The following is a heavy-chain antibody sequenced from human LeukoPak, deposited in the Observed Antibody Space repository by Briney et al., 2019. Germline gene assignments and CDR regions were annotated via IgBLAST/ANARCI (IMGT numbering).Heavy chain of an antibody. CDR1: GFTFSSYG. CDR3: ARVPLRGSGRNWFDP. J-gene: IGHJ5*02. V-gene: IGHV3-30*03. D-gene: IGHD3-10*01. CDR2: ISYDGSNK. Sequence: GGSLRLSCAASGFTFSSYGMHWVRQAPGKGLEWVAVISYDGSNKYYADSVKGRFTISRDNAKNSLYLQMNSLRAEDTAVYYCARVPLRGSGRNWFDPWGQGTLVTVSS.